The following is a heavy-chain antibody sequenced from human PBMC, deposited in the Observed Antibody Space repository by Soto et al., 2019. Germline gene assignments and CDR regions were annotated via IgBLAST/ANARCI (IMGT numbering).Heavy chain of an antibody. CDR1: GGSISSYY. D-gene: IGHD6-13*01. J-gene: IGHJ6*02. CDR2: IYYSGST. CDR3: ARDRMVAKQQLVEVYRCIDV. V-gene: IGHV4-59*01. Sequence: SETLSLTCTVSGGSISSYYWSWIRQPPGKGLEWIGYIYYSGSTNYNPSLKSRVTISVDTSKNQFSLKLSSVTAADTAVYYCARDRMVAKQQLVEVYRCIDVWGQGTTVTVLL.